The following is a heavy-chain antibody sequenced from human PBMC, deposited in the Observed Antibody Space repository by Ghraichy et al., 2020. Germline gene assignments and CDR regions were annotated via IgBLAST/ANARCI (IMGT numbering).Heavy chain of an antibody. CDR3: ARELRFLEWQYYYGMDV. D-gene: IGHD3-3*01. CDR2: IYYSGST. V-gene: IGHV4-39*07. J-gene: IGHJ6*02. Sequence: SETLSLTCTVSGGSISSSSYYWGWIRQPPGKGLEWIGSIYYSGSTYYNPSLKSRVTISVDTSKNQFSLKLSSVTAADTAVYYCARELRFLEWQYYYGMDVWAKGPRSPSP. CDR1: GGSISSSSYY.